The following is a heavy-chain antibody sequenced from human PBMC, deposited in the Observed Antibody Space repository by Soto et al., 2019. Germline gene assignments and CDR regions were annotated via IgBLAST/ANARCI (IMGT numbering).Heavy chain of an antibody. V-gene: IGHV3-43*01. Sequence: GGSLRLSCEGSGFVFDDYSLHWVRQAPGKGLEWLCLISWDGETTSYAASVKYRFSISRDTSKNSVFLEMRSLGIDDTAVYFCAKEGKSKTWEYCFDSWGQGTVVTVSS. CDR1: GFVFDDYS. CDR2: ISWDGETT. J-gene: IGHJ4*02. D-gene: IGHD2-15*01. CDR3: AKEGKSKTWEYCFDS.